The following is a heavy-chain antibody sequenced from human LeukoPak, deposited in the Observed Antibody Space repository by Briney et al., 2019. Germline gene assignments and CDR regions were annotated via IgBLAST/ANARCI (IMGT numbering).Heavy chain of an antibody. CDR2: INHSGST. D-gene: IGHD3-10*01. CDR3: ARGKITMVRGAADAFDI. J-gene: IGHJ3*02. CDR1: GGSFSGYY. V-gene: IGHV4-34*01. Sequence: SETLSLTCAVYGGSFSGYYWSWIRQPPGKGLEWISEINHSGSTNYNPSLKSRVTTSVDTSKNQFSLKLSSVTAADTAVYYCARGKITMVRGAADAFDIWGQGTMVTVSS.